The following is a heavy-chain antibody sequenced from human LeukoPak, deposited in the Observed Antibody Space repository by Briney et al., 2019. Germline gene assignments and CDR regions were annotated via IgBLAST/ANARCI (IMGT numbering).Heavy chain of an antibody. Sequence: SVKVSCKASGGTFSSYAISWVRQAPGQGLEWMGRIIPIFGTANYAQKYQGRVTITTDESTSTAYMELSSLRSEDTAVYYCARDVVITKSFDYWGQGTLVTVSS. CDR2: IIPIFGTA. D-gene: IGHD3-22*01. J-gene: IGHJ4*02. V-gene: IGHV1-69*05. CDR3: ARDVVITKSFDY. CDR1: GGTFSSYA.